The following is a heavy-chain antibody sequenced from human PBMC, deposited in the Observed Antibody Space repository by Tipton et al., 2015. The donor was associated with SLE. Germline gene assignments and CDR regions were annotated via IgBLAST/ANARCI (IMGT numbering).Heavy chain of an antibody. J-gene: IGHJ1*01. D-gene: IGHD3-16*01. CDR3: ARGLSDYGYVWGSSYFQH. Sequence: QSGPEVKKPGASVKVSCKASGYTFTSYDINWVRQATGQGLEWMGWMNPDSGNTGYAQKFQGRVTMTRNTSISTAYMELSSLRSEESAVYYGARGLSDYGYVWGSSYFQHWGQGTLVTVAS. V-gene: IGHV1-8*01. CDR2: MNPDSGNT. CDR1: GYTFTSYD.